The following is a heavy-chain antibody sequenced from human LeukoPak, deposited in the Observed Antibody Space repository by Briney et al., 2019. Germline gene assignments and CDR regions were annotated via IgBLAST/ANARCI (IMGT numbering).Heavy chain of an antibody. CDR3: VKDPSSSGYHQSFDY. CDR1: GFIFGVYA. D-gene: IGHD3-22*01. J-gene: IGHJ4*02. CDR2: ISYDGSSK. Sequence: PGGSLRLSCAASGFIFGVYAMHWVRQAPGKGLEWVAVISYDGSSKYYADSVKGRFAISRDNSKNTLSLQMNSLRAEDTSVYYCVKDPSSSGYHQSFDYWGQGTLVTVSS. V-gene: IGHV3-30*09.